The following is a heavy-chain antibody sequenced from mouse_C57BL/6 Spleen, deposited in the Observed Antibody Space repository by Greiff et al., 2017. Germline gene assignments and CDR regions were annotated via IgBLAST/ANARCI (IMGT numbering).Heavy chain of an antibody. J-gene: IGHJ4*01. Sequence: QVQLQQPGAELVKPGASVKLSCKASGYTFTSYWMYWVKQRPGQGLEWIGMIHPNSGSTNYNEKFKSKATLTVDKSSSTAYMQLSSLTSEDSAVYYCARSPRGYDYDGYAMDYWGQGTSVTVSS. CDR3: ARSPRGYDYDGYAMDY. V-gene: IGHV1-64*01. CDR2: IHPNSGST. D-gene: IGHD2-4*01. CDR1: GYTFTSYW.